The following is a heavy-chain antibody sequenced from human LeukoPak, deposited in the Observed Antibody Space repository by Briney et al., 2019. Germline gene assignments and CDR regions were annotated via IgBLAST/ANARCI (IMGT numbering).Heavy chain of an antibody. Sequence: GGSLRLSCATSGFTVSSNYMSWVRQAPGKGLEWVSVIYSGGSTYYADSVKGRFTISRDNSKNTLYLQMNSLRAEDTAVYYCARDHRLHYYDSSGYPRDAFDIWGQGTMVTVSS. D-gene: IGHD3-22*01. CDR3: ARDHRLHYYDSSGYPRDAFDI. CDR1: GFTVSSNY. J-gene: IGHJ3*02. CDR2: IYSGGST. V-gene: IGHV3-53*01.